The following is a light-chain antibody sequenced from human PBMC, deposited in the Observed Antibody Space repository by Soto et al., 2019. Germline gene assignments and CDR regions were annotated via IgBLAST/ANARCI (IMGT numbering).Light chain of an antibody. J-gene: IGLJ1*01. V-gene: IGLV2-14*01. CDR2: EVS. CDR3: SSYTSISTLYV. Sequence: QSVLTQPASVSGSPGQSTTISCTGTNSDVGGYNYVSWYQQHPGKAPELMIYEVSHRPSGVSNRFSGSKSDNTASLTISGLQSEDEADYYCSSYTSISTLYVFGTGTKVTGL. CDR1: NSDVGGYNY.